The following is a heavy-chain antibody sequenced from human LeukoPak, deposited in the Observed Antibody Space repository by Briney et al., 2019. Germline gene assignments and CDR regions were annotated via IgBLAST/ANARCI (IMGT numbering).Heavy chain of an antibody. Sequence: GASVKVSCKASGYTFTSYYMHWVRQAPGQGLEWMGIINPSGGSTSYAQKFQGRVTMTRDTSTSTVYMELSSLRSEDTAVYYCARGRTTVTTTHYYFDYWGQGTLVTVSS. CDR1: GYTFTSYY. CDR2: INPSGGST. V-gene: IGHV1-46*01. D-gene: IGHD4-17*01. CDR3: ARGRTTVTTTHYYFDY. J-gene: IGHJ4*02.